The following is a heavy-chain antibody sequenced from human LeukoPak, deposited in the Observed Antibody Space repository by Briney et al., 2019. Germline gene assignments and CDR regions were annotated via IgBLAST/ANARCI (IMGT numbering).Heavy chain of an antibody. CDR1: GYTFTSYG. D-gene: IGHD6-19*01. V-gene: IGHV1-18*04. CDR2: ISAYNGNT. Sequence: GASVKVSCKASGYTFTSYGISWVRQAPGQGLEWMGWISAYNGNTNYAQKLQGRVTMTTDTSTSTAYMELRSLISDDTAVYYCARNPTRGIAVPTILHGMDVWGQGTTVTVSS. CDR3: ARNPTRGIAVPTILHGMDV. J-gene: IGHJ6*02.